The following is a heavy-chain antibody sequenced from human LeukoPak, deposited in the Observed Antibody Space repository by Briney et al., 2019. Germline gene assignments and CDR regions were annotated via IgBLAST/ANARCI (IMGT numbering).Heavy chain of an antibody. D-gene: IGHD4-17*01. CDR1: GFTFSSYA. V-gene: IGHV3-30*04. J-gene: IGHJ6*03. CDR3: ARRGGDYLGYYYYMDV. CDR2: ISYDGSNK. Sequence: GGSLRLSCAASGFTFSSYAMHWVRQAPGKGLEWVAVISYDGSNKYYADSVKGRFTISRDNSKNTLYLQMNSLRAEDTAVYYCARRGGDYLGYYYYMDVWGKGTTVTVSS.